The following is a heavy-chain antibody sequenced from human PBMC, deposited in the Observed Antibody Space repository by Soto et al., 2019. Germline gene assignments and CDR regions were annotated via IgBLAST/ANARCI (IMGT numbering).Heavy chain of an antibody. D-gene: IGHD3-16*01. CDR3: AGRLTTAASLDY. J-gene: IGHJ4*02. V-gene: IGHV3-53*01. Sequence: VQLVESGGGLIQPGGSLRLSCAASGFTVSNNHMTWVRQAAGKGLDLVSFVHGGGSTSYADSVKGRFTISRDNSKNTLYLQMDSLRAKDTAIYYCAGRLTTAASLDYWGRGTLVTVSS. CDR2: VHGGGST. CDR1: GFTVSNNH.